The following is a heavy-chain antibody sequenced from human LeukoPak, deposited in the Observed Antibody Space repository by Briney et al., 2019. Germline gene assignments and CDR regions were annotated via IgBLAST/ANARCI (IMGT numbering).Heavy chain of an antibody. D-gene: IGHD2-2*01. V-gene: IGHV1-3*01. CDR2: INAGNGNT. J-gene: IGHJ5*02. CDR3: ARDWVPAAILSPSWFDP. CDR1: GYTSTSYA. Sequence: ASVKVSCKASGYTSTSYAMHWVRQAPGQRLEWMGWINAGNGNTKYSQKFQGRATITRDTSASTAYMELSSLRSEGTAVYYCARDWVPAAILSPSWFDPWGQGTLVSVSS.